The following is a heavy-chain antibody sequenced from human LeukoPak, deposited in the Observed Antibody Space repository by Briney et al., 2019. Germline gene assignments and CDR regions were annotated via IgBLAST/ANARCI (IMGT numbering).Heavy chain of an antibody. CDR3: ATSGISLVRGVALGYYYYMDA. Sequence: GASVKVSCKVSGTTLTELAMHWVRQAPGQGLEWKGGLDPQDGKKTYAQKFQGRVNMTEDTSTDTAYMELSSLRSEDTAIYYCATSGISLVRGVALGYYYYMDAWGTGTTVTVSS. CDR2: LDPQDGKK. V-gene: IGHV1-24*01. CDR1: GTTLTELA. J-gene: IGHJ6*03. D-gene: IGHD3-10*01.